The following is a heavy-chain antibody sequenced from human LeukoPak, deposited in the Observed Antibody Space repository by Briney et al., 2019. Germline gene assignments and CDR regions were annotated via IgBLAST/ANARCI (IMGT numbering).Heavy chain of an antibody. J-gene: IGHJ6*04. CDR1: GDSVSSNSAA. Sequence: SQTLSLTCAISGDSVSSNSAAWNWIRQSPSRGLEWLGRTYYRSKWYNDYAVSVKSRITINPDTSKNQFSLQLTSVTPEDTAVYYCARGLWFGELPPSGMDVWGKGTTVTVSS. CDR3: ARGLWFGELPPSGMDV. V-gene: IGHV6-1*01. D-gene: IGHD3-10*01. CDR2: TYYRSKWYN.